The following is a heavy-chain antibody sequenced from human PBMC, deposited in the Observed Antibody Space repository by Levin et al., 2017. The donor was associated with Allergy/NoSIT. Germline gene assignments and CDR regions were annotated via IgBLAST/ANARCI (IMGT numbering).Heavy chain of an antibody. J-gene: IGHJ3*02. V-gene: IGHV1-46*01. CDR3: ARGVIQVWPGDVFDS. Sequence: ASVKVSCKASGYTFTSYYMHWVRQAPGQGLEWMGIIHPSGGSTSYAQKFQGRVTMTRDTSTNTVHMELSSLRSEDTAVYYCARGVIQVWPGDVFDSWGQGTRVTVST. CDR1: GYTFTSYY. D-gene: IGHD5-18*01. CDR2: IHPSGGST.